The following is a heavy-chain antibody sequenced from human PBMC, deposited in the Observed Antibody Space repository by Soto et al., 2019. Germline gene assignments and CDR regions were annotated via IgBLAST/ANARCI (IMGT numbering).Heavy chain of an antibody. V-gene: IGHV4-39*01. Sequence: SETLSLTCTVTGDSINNRSYYWGCIRQPPGKGLEWIGSIYYSGSTYNNPSLKSRVSMSVDTSKNQFSLKLRSVTAADTALYYCARQRTSVVTQAYFDSWGQGSLVTVSS. CDR2: IYYSGST. CDR3: ARQRTSVVTQAYFDS. CDR1: GDSINNRSYY. J-gene: IGHJ4*02. D-gene: IGHD2-21*02.